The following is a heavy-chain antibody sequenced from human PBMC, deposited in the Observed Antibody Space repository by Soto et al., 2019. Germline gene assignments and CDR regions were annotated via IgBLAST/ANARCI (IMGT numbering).Heavy chain of an antibody. Sequence: QVQLVQSGAEEKEPGASVKVSCKASGYTFTSYAIHWVRQAPGQNLEWMGWINGGNGNTKYSQKFQGRVTITRDTSASRAYMELSGLRSEDTAVYFCARSLERGKGFNGMDVWGQGTTVTVSS. CDR2: INGGNGNT. J-gene: IGHJ6*02. V-gene: IGHV1-3*05. CDR1: GYTFTSYA. CDR3: ARSLERGKGFNGMDV. D-gene: IGHD3-16*01.